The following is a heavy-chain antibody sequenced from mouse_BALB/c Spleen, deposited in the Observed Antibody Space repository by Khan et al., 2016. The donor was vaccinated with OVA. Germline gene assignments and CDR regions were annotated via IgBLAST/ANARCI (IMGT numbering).Heavy chain of an antibody. V-gene: IGHV5-12-2*01. J-gene: IGHJ2*01. CDR2: ISNGGGST. Sequence: LVESGGGLVQPGGSLKLSCAASGFTFSSYIMSWVRQTPEKRLEWVAYISNGGGSTYYLDTVKGRFTISRDNAKNTLYLQMSSLKSEDTAMYYCARHGNYVSFDYWGKGTTLTVSS. CDR3: ARHGNYVSFDY. CDR1: GFTFSSYI. D-gene: IGHD2-1*01.